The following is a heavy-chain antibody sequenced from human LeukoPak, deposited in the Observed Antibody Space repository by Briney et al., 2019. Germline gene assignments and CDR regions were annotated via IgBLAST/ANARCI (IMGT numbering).Heavy chain of an antibody. CDR1: GDSVSSDSAA. Sequence: SQTLSLTCAISGDSVSSDSAAWNWIRQSPSRGLEWLGRTYYRSKWYNDYAASVKSRITINADTSKNQFSLQLNSVTPEDMAVYYCARAGGSGGRRRLDPWGQGTLVTVSS. J-gene: IGHJ5*02. V-gene: IGHV6-1*01. D-gene: IGHD2-15*01. CDR2: TYYRSKWYN. CDR3: ARAGGSGGRRRLDP.